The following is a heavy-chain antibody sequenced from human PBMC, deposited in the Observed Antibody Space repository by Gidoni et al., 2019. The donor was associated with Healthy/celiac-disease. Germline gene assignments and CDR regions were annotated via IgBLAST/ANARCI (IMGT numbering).Heavy chain of an antibody. CDR2: INPSGGST. CDR1: G. Sequence: QVQLVQSGAEVKKPGASVKVSCKASGQGLEWMGIINPSGGSTSYAQKFQGRVTMTRDTSTSTVYMELSSLRSEDTAVYYCARSFRLDKRGYSGYDSHTLDYYYYMDVWGKGTTVTVSS. J-gene: IGHJ6*03. CDR3: ARSFRLDKRGYSGYDSHTLDYYYYMDV. V-gene: IGHV1-46*03. D-gene: IGHD5-12*01.